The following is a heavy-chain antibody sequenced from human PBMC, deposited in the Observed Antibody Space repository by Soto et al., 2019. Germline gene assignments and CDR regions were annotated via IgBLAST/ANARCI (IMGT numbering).Heavy chain of an antibody. V-gene: IGHV1-46*01. J-gene: IGHJ6*02. CDR2: INPSGGRT. CDR1: GYTFTSYY. CDR3: ARDLIAPTGFNGMAV. D-gene: IGHD2-15*01. Sequence: ASVKVSCKAAGYTFTSYYMHWVRQAPGQGLEWMGIINPSGGRTSYPQKFQGRVTMTRDTSTSTVYMELSSPRSEDTAVYYFARDLIAPTGFNGMAVWGQGTTVPFSS.